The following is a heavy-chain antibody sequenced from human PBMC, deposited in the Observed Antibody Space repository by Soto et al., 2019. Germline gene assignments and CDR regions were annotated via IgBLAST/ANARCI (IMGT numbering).Heavy chain of an antibody. Sequence: ASVKVSCTASGSTFNIYGTSWLRQAPGQGLEWMGCISAYNGNTNYAQKLQGRVTMTTDTTTSTAYMELRSLRSDDTAVYYYARGPRGYSYGFSDYWGQGTLVTVSS. CDR1: GSTFNIYG. V-gene: IGHV1-18*01. CDR2: ISAYNGNT. J-gene: IGHJ4*02. D-gene: IGHD5-18*01. CDR3: ARGPRGYSYGFSDY.